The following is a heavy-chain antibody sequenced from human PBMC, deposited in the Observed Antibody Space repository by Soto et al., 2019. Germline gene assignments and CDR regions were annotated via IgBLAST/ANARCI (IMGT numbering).Heavy chain of an antibody. D-gene: IGHD1-26*01. Sequence: ASVKVYFKASGYTFTVYYMHLVRQAPGQGLEWTGWINPKSGGTMYPQKFQGRVTMTWDTSISTAYMALTRLRSDDTAVYYCARDLAKGGGSAGFDYWGQGTMVTVSS. CDR1: GYTFTVYY. CDR2: INPKSGGT. CDR3: ARDLAKGGGSAGFDY. J-gene: IGHJ4*02. V-gene: IGHV1-2*02.